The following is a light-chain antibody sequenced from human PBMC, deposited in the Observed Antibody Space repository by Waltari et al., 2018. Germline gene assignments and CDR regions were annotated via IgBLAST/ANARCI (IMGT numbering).Light chain of an antibody. CDR3: QQRTNWPRSIT. V-gene: IGKV3-11*01. CDR2: DTS. J-gene: IGKJ5*01. Sequence: EIVLTQSPATLSLSPGERATLSCRASQSVSRYLAWFQQKPGQAPRLLIYDTSNSATGIPARCSGSGSGTDFTLTISSLEPEDFAVYYCQQRTNWPRSITFGQGTRLDIK. CDR1: QSVSRY.